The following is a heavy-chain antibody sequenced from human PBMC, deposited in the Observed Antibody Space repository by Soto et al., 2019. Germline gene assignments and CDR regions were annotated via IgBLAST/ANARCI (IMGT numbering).Heavy chain of an antibody. J-gene: IGHJ4*02. CDR2: IYYSGST. V-gene: IGHV4-31*03. Sequence: PSETLSLTCTVSGGSISSGGYYWSWIRQHPGKGLEWIGYIYYSGSTYYNPSLKSRVTISVDTSKNQFSLKLSSVTAADTAVYYCARPHYDSNTFYSFFDYWGQGTLVTVSS. CDR3: ARPHYDSNTFYSFFDY. D-gene: IGHD3-22*01. CDR1: GGSISSGGYY.